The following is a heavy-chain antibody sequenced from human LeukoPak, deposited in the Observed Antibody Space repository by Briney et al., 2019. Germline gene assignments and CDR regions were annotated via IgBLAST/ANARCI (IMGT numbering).Heavy chain of an antibody. CDR3: AKDGYSSSWYRGKYFDY. CDR1: GFTFSSYA. J-gene: IGHJ4*02. Sequence: GGSLRLSCAASGFTFSSYAMSWVRQAPGKGLEWVSAISGSGGSTYYADSVKGRFTISRDNSKNTLYPQMNSLRAEDTAVYYCAKDGYSSSWYRGKYFDYWGQGTLVTVSS. CDR2: ISGSGGST. V-gene: IGHV3-23*01. D-gene: IGHD6-13*01.